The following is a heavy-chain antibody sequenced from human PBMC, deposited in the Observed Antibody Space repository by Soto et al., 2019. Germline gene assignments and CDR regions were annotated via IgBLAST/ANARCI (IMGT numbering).Heavy chain of an antibody. D-gene: IGHD3-22*01. CDR1: GFTFSSYS. J-gene: IGHJ4*02. V-gene: IGHV3-48*01. CDR3: ARGAYYYDSSGLSY. CDR2: ISSSSRTI. Sequence: EVQLVESGGGLVQPGGSLRLSCAASGFTFSSYSMNWVRQAPGKGLEWVSYISSSSRTIYYADSVKARFTISRDNAKNSLYLQMNSLRAEDTSVYYCARGAYYYDSSGLSYWGQGTLVTVSS.